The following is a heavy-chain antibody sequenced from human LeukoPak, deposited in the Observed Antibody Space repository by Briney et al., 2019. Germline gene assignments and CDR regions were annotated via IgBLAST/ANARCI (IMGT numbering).Heavy chain of an antibody. Sequence: GGSLRLSCAASGFTVGSSFTTWVRQAPGKGLQWVSVIFSDGTTYYTDSVKGRFTISRDNSKNTLYLQLNSLRAEDTAVYYCAKTGGPWDWGQGTLVTVSS. V-gene: IGHV3-53*01. J-gene: IGHJ4*02. D-gene: IGHD7-27*01. CDR1: GFTVGSSF. CDR3: AKTGGPWD. CDR2: IFSDGTT.